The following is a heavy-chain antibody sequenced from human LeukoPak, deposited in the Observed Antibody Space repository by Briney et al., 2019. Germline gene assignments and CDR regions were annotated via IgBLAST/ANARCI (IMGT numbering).Heavy chain of an antibody. CDR2: IYYSGST. J-gene: IGHJ6*02. Sequence: SETLSLTCTVSGGSISSGDYYWSRIRQPPGKGLEWIGYIYYSGSTYYNPSLKSRVTISVDTSKNQFSLKLSSVTAADTPVYYCARERFSEGMDVWGQGTTVTVSS. V-gene: IGHV4-30-4*01. CDR3: ARERFSEGMDV. CDR1: GGSISSGDYY. D-gene: IGHD3-3*01.